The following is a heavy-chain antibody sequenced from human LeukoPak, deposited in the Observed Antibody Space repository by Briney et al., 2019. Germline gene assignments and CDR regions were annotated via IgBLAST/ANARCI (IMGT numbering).Heavy chain of an antibody. CDR2: IYTSGST. D-gene: IGHD3-3*01. CDR3: ARDHYDFWSGYGGNWFDP. Sequence: SETLSLTCTVSGGSISSGSYYWSWIRQPAGKGLEWIGRIYTSGSTNYNPSLKSRVTISVDTSKNQFSLKLSSMTAADTAVYYCARDHYDFWSGYGGNWFDPWGQGTLVTVSS. J-gene: IGHJ5*02. CDR1: GGSISSGSYY. V-gene: IGHV4-61*02.